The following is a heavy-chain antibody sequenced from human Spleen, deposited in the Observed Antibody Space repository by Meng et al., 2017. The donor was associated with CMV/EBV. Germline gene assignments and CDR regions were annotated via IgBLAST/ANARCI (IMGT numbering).Heavy chain of an antibody. V-gene: IGHV4-61*01. D-gene: IGHD6-19*01. CDR1: GGSVSSGSYY. Sequence: SETLSLTCTVSGGSVSSGSYYWSWIRQPPGKGLEWIGYIYYSGSTYYNPSLKSRVTISVDTSKNQFSLKLSSVTAADTAVYYCARTEAVAGSVGQYYFDYWGQGTLVTVSS. CDR2: IYYSGST. J-gene: IGHJ4*02. CDR3: ARTEAVAGSVGQYYFDY.